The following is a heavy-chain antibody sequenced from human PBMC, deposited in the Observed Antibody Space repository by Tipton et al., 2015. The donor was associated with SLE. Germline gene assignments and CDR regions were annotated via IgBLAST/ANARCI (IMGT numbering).Heavy chain of an antibody. CDR1: GGTFSSYA. CDR2: ISAYNGNT. J-gene: IGHJ5*02. Sequence: QLVQSGAEVKKPGSSVKVSCKASGGTFSSYAISWVRQAPGQGLEWMGWISAYNGNTNYAQKLQGRVTMTTDTSTSTAYMELRSLRSDDTAVYYCAGENSRGVFDPWGQGTLVTVSS. V-gene: IGHV1-18*01. D-gene: IGHD3-10*01. CDR3: AGENSRGVFDP.